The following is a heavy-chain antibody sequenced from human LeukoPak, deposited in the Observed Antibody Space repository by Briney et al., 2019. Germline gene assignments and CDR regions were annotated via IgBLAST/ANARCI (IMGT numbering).Heavy chain of an antibody. CDR3: ARDPVPPPAWGTTFVSRVTAAGTGNYFDY. Sequence: KPSETLSLTCTLSGGSISSSNYYWDWIRQPPGKGLEWIGSIHYSGSTSYNPSLKSRVTISVDTSKNQFSLNLNSVTAADTAVYYCARDPVPPPAWGTTFVSRVTAAGTGNYFDYWGQGALVTVSS. D-gene: IGHD6-19*01. V-gene: IGHV4-39*07. J-gene: IGHJ4*02. CDR2: IHYSGST. CDR1: GGSISSSNYY.